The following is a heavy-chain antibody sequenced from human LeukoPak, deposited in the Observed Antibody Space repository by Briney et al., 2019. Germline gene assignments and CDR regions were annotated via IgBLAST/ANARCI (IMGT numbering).Heavy chain of an antibody. D-gene: IGHD3-22*01. CDR2: IYYSGST. CDR1: GGSISSSSYY. J-gene: IGHJ4*02. V-gene: IGHV4-39*07. Sequence: SETLSLTCTVSGGSISSSSYYWGWIRQPPGKGLEWIGSIYYSGSTYYNPSLKSRVTISVDTSKNQFSLKLSSVTAADTAVYYCARSYYYDSSGYYGGIYFDYWGQGTLVTVSS. CDR3: ARSYYYDSSGYYGGIYFDY.